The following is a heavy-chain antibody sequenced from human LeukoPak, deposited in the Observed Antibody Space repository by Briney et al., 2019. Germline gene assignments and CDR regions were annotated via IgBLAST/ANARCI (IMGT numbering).Heavy chain of an antibody. CDR3: AKDRTENDFWSGYFDY. Sequence: PGGSLRLSCAASGFTFCSYGMHWVRQAPGKGLEWVAVIWYDGSNKYYADSVKSRFTISRDNSKNTLYLQMNSLRAEDTAVYYCAKDRTENDFWSGYFDYWGQGTLVTVSS. CDR2: IWYDGSNK. J-gene: IGHJ4*02. CDR1: GFTFCSYG. D-gene: IGHD3-3*01. V-gene: IGHV3-33*06.